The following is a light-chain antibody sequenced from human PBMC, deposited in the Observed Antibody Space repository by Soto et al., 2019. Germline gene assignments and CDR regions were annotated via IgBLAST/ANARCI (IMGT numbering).Light chain of an antibody. J-gene: IGLJ1*01. CDR3: SSYTSSSTDV. CDR2: EVS. Sequence: QSVLTQPASVTGSPGQSITISCTGTSSDDGGYNYVSWYQQQPGKAPKLIIYEVSNRPSGVSNRFSGSESGNTASLTISGLQAEDEADYYCSSYTSSSTDVFGTGTKGTVL. V-gene: IGLV2-14*01. CDR1: SSDDGGYNY.